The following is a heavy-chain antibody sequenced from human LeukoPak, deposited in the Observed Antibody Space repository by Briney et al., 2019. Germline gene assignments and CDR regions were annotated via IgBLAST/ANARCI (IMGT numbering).Heavy chain of an antibody. V-gene: IGHV4-61*02. J-gene: IGHJ6*03. D-gene: IGHD4-17*01. Sequence: PSETLSLTCTVSGGSISSGTYYWSWIRQPAGKGLEWIGRMYISGSTNYNPSLKSRVTISVDTSKNQFSLKLSSVTAADTAVYYCARDSTMTRGYYYYMDVWGKGTTVTVSS. CDR2: MYISGST. CDR1: GGSISSGTYY. CDR3: ARDSTMTRGYYYYMDV.